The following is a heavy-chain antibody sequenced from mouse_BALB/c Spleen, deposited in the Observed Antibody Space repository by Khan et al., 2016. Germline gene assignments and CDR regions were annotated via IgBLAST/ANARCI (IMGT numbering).Heavy chain of an antibody. J-gene: IGHJ1*01. D-gene: IGHD1-1*01. Sequence: QVQLQQSGAELAKPGASVKLSCKASGYTFTSYWMQWVKQRPGQGLEWIGAIYPGDGDNRYTQKFKGNATLTADKSSSTAYMQLSKLESEDYPVYYWARPYYYHSSYDWYLDAW. CDR3: ARPYYYHSSYDWYLDA. CDR1: GYTFTSYW. CDR2: IYPGDGDN. V-gene: IGHV1-87*01.